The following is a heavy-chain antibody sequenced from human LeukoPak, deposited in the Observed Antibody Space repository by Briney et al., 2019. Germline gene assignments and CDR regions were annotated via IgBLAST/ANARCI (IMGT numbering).Heavy chain of an antibody. CDR3: AREATGANDY. V-gene: IGHV1-46*03. J-gene: IGHJ4*02. D-gene: IGHD5-12*01. Sequence: GASVKVSCKASGYTFTSYYMHWVRQAPGQGLEWMGIINPSGGSTSYAQKFQGRVTMTRDTSTSTVYMDLSSLRSEATAVYYCAREATGANDYWGQGTLVTVSS. CDR1: GYTFTSYY. CDR2: INPSGGST.